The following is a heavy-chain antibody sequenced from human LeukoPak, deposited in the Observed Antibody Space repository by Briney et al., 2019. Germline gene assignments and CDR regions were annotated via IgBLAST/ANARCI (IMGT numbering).Heavy chain of an antibody. CDR3: ARGEVFDY. CDR1: GDSVSSNSAA. V-gene: IGHV6-1*01. Sequence: LTLSLTCTISGDSVSSNSAAWNWIRQSPSRGLEWLGRTYYRSKWYNDYAVSLKSRLTIIPDTSKNQFSLQLTSVTSEDTALYYCARGEVFDYWGQGTLVTVSS. CDR2: TYYRSKWYN. J-gene: IGHJ4*02.